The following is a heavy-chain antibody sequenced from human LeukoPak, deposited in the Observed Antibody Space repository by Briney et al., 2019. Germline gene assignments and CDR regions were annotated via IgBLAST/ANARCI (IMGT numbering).Heavy chain of an antibody. CDR1: GFTFSNYA. J-gene: IGHJ4*02. V-gene: IGHV3-23*01. CDR3: ARWRWQQSEFDY. CDR2: ISDSAVGT. Sequence: GGSLRLSCATSGFTFSNYAMSWVRQAPGKGLEWVSIISDSAVGTYYTDSVKGRFTVSRDNAKNSVLLQMNSLRAEDTAVYYCARWRWQQSEFDYWGQGTLVTVSS. D-gene: IGHD5-24*01.